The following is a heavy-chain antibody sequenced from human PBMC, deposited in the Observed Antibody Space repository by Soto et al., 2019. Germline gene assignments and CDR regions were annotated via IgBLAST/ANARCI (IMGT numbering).Heavy chain of an antibody. Sequence: PGGSLRLSCAASGLKFDDYAMTWVRQAPGKGLEWISSISGSGRSTYYADSVKGRFTISRDNSKNTVDLQMNFLRVDDTAVYHCAKGQVVPLASADTWFDPWGQGNLVTVSS. CDR2: ISGSGRST. D-gene: IGHD6-19*01. J-gene: IGHJ5*02. V-gene: IGHV3-23*01. CDR1: GLKFDDYA. CDR3: AKGQVVPLASADTWFDP.